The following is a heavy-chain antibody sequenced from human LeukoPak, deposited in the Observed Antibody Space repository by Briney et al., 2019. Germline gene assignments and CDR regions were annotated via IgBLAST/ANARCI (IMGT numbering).Heavy chain of an antibody. CDR1: GFTFSSYS. V-gene: IGHV3-23*01. J-gene: IGHJ6*03. CDR2: ISGSGGST. D-gene: IGHD2-15*01. CDR3: AKEGFYCSGGSRYSFYYYYMDV. Sequence: PGGSLRLSCAASGFTFSSYSMNWVRQAPGKGLEWVSAISGSGGSTYYADSVKGRFTISRDNSKNTLYLQMNSLRAEDTAVYYCAKEGFYCSGGSRYSFYYYYMDVWGKGTTVTVSS.